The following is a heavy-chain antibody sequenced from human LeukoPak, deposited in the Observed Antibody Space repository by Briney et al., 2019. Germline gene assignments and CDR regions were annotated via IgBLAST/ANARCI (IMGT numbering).Heavy chain of an antibody. V-gene: IGHV1-46*01. CDR2: INPSGGST. Sequence: ASVKVSCKASGYTFTSYYMHWVRQAPGQGLEWMGIINPSGGSTSYAQKFQGRVTMTRDMSTSTVYMELSSLRSEDTAVYYCARAVVYYGSGSYIPGEVDYYYYGMDVWGQGTTVTVSS. D-gene: IGHD3-10*01. J-gene: IGHJ6*02. CDR3: ARAVVYYGSGSYIPGEVDYYYYGMDV. CDR1: GYTFTSYY.